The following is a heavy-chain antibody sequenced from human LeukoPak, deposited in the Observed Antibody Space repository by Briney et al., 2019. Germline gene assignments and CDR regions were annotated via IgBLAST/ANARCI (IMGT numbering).Heavy chain of an antibody. CDR1: GGSISTYY. J-gene: IGHJ1*01. V-gene: IGHV4-59*01. CDR3: ARGGTRHYFQH. CDR2: IYYSGST. D-gene: IGHD2-2*01. Sequence: PSETLSLTCTVSGGSISTYYGNWIRQAPGKGLEWIGYIYYSGSTNYNPSLKSRVTMSVDTSRNQFSLKLSSVTAADTAVYYCARGGTRHYFQHWGQGTLVTVSS.